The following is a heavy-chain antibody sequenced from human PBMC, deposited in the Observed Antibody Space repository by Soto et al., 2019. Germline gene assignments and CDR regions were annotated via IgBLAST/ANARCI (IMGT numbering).Heavy chain of an antibody. CDR3: ARDGVGPHGMDV. Sequence: QVQLQGSDPRLLKPSETLSLTCTVSGASVTSYYWSWIRQPAGKGLDWIGRIYTSGNTDYNPSLKSRVTLSFETSQNQVSLKLSSVTAADTAIYYCARDGVGPHGMDVWGQGTTVTVSS. CDR1: GASVTSYY. D-gene: IGHD2-8*01. V-gene: IGHV4-4*07. CDR2: IYTSGNT. J-gene: IGHJ6*02.